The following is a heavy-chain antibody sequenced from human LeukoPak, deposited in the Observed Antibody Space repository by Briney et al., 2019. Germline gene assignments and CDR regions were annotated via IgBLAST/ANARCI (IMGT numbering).Heavy chain of an antibody. V-gene: IGHV1-8*03. CDR2: MNPNSGNT. J-gene: IGHJ6*03. D-gene: IGHD1-26*01. CDR3: ARGVIVGATSSRVYYMDV. Sequence: GASVKVSCKASGYTFTSYDINWVRQATGQGLEWMGWMNPNSGNTGYAQKFQGRVTITRNTSISTAYMELSSLRSEDTAVYYCARGVIVGATSSRVYYMDVWGKGTTVTISS. CDR1: GYTFTSYD.